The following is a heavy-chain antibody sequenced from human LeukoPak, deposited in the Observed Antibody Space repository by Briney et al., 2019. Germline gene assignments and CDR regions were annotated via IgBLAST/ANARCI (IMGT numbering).Heavy chain of an antibody. V-gene: IGHV3-9*01. J-gene: IGHJ4*02. Sequence: PGGSLRLSCAASGFTFDDYAMHWVRQAPGKGLEWVSGISWNSGSIGYADSVKGRFTISRDNAKNSLYLQMNSLRAEDTALYYCAKEAVAGRHIDYGGQGTLVTVSS. CDR1: GFTFDDYA. CDR2: ISWNSGSI. CDR3: AKEAVAGRHIDY. D-gene: IGHD6-19*01.